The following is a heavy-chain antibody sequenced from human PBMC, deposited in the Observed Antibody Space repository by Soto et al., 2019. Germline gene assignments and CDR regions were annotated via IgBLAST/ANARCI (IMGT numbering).Heavy chain of an antibody. D-gene: IGHD7-27*01. Sequence: QVQLQESGPGLVKPSETLSLTCTVSGGSISNHNWSWIRQPPGKGLEWIGYIYYNGNTNYNPSLKSRVTMSVDTSKNQISLKLSSVTAADTAVYYCTRANWYSEYWRQGTLVAVSS. V-gene: IGHV4-59*11. CDR3: TRANWYSEY. CDR2: IYYNGNT. CDR1: GGSISNHN. J-gene: IGHJ4*02.